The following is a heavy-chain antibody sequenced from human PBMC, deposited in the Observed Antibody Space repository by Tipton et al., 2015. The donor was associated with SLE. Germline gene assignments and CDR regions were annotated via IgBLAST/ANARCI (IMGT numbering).Heavy chain of an antibody. CDR2: IYGSGST. J-gene: IGHJ4*02. Sequence: TLSLTCTVSGGSISGYYCTWIRQPPGKGLEWIGYIYGSGSTNYNPSLKSRLIISVDTSKNQFSLKLSSVTAADTAVYYCARVRRGGAVGIFDYWGQGALVTVSS. D-gene: IGHD1-26*01. CDR3: ARVRRGGAVGIFDY. CDR1: GGSISGYY. V-gene: IGHV4-59*01.